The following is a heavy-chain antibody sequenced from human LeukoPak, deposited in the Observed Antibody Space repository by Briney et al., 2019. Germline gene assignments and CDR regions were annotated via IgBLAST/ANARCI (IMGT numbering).Heavy chain of an antibody. V-gene: IGHV1-69*01. CDR2: VIPILGTT. CDR3: ARDIPSYGDFRGEMDV. Sequence: ASVKVSCKASGGTFNKYAISWVRQAPGEGLEWMGGVIPILGTTNYAQKFQGRVTITADESTSTAYMELSSLTSEDTAVYYCARDIPSYGDFRGEMDVWGKGTTVTVSS. D-gene: IGHD4-17*01. J-gene: IGHJ6*04. CDR1: GGTFNKYA.